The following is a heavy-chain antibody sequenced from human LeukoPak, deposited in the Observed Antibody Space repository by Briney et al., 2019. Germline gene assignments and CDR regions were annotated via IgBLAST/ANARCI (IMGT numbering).Heavy chain of an antibody. V-gene: IGHV3-30*04. CDR3: ARVARFRGKWFGEFRGYFDY. CDR1: GFTFSSYA. CDR2: ISYDGSNK. J-gene: IGHJ4*02. D-gene: IGHD3-10*01. Sequence: GGSLRLSCAASGFTFSSYAMHWVRQAPGKGLEWVAVISYDGSNKYYADSVKGRFTISRDNSKNTLYLQMNSLRAEDTAVYYCARVARFRGKWFGEFRGYFDYWGQGTLVTVSS.